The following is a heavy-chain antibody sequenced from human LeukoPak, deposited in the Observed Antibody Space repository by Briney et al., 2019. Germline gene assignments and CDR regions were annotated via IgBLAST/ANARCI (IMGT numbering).Heavy chain of an antibody. Sequence: GGSLRLSCVASGFTFSSYAMSWVRQAPGKGLEGVSAISGSGGSTYYADSVKGRFTISRDNSKNTLYLQMNSLRAEDMAVYYCAKPRGYCSRTSCYANYYYYYGMDVWGKGTTVTVSS. CDR1: GFTFSSYA. D-gene: IGHD2-2*01. CDR2: ISGSGGST. CDR3: AKPRGYCSRTSCYANYYYYYGMDV. J-gene: IGHJ6*04. V-gene: IGHV3-23*01.